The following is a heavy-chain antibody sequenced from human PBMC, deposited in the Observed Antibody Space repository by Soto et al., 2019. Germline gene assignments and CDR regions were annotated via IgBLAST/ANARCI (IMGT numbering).Heavy chain of an antibody. J-gene: IGHJ6*02. CDR1: GYTFTSYY. V-gene: IGHV1-46*01. Sequence: ASVKVSCRASGYTFTSYYMHWVLQAPGQGLEWMGIINPSGGSTSYAQEFQGRVTMTRDTSTSTVYMELSSLRSEDTAVYYCASDRTVVTPYYYYGMDVWGQGTTVTVSS. CDR3: ASDRTVVTPYYYYGMDV. CDR2: INPSGGST. D-gene: IGHD2-21*02.